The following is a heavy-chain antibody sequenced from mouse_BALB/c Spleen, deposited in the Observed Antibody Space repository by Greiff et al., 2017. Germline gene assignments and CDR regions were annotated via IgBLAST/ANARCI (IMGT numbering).Heavy chain of an antibody. D-gene: IGHD2-14*01. Sequence: EVMLVESGGGLVKPGGSLKLSCAASGFTFSDYYMYWVRQTPEKRLEWVATISDGGSYTYYPDSVKGRFTISRDNAKNNLYLQMSSLKSEDTAMYYCARNYWYDPWFAYWGQGTLVTVSA. J-gene: IGHJ3*01. CDR1: GFTFSDYY. V-gene: IGHV5-4*02. CDR3: ARNYWYDPWFAY. CDR2: ISDGGSYT.